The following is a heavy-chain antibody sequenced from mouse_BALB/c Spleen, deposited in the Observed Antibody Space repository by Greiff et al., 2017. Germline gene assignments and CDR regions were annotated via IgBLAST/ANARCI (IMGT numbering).Heavy chain of an antibody. CDR2: ILPGSGST. Sequence: VQLQQSGAELMKPGASVKISCKATGYTFSSYWIEWVKQRPGHGLEWIGEILPGSGSTNYNEKFKGKATFTADTSSNTAYMQLSSLTSEDSAVYYCARKDYGAWFAYWGQGTLVTVSA. CDR3: ARKDYGAWFAY. D-gene: IGHD1-2*01. CDR1: GYTFSSYW. V-gene: IGHV1-9*01. J-gene: IGHJ3*01.